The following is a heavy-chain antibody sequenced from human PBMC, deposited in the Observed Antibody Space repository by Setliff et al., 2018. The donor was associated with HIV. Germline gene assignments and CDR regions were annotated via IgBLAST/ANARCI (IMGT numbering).Heavy chain of an antibody. Sequence: GASVKVSCKASGGTFSSYAISWVRQAPGQGLEWMGGIIPIFGTVRYAQKFQGRVTITADESMSTAYMELSSLRSEDTAVYYCARVGTGATEYFDYWGQGTLVTVSS. D-gene: IGHD1-26*01. CDR3: ARVGTGATEYFDY. CDR1: GGTFSSYA. V-gene: IGHV1-69*13. CDR2: IIPIFGTV. J-gene: IGHJ4*02.